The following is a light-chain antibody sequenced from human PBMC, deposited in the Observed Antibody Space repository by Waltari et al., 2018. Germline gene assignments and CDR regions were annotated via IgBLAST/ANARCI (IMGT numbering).Light chain of an antibody. J-gene: IGLJ2*01. V-gene: IGLV2-14*03. CDR2: DVT. CDR3: SSYTSSSGVV. Sequence: QSALTQPASVSGSPGQSITISCTGTSSDVGGYNFVPWYQHHPGKAPKLIIYDVTKRPSGVSNRFSASKSGNTASLTISGLQTEDEADYYCSSYTSSSGVVFGGGTKLTVL. CDR1: SSDVGGYNF.